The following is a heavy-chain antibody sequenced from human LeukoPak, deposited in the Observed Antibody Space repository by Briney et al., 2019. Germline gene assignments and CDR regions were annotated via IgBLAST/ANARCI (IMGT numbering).Heavy chain of an antibody. Sequence: ASVEVSCKVSGYTLTELSMHWVRQAPGKGLEWMGGFDPEDGETIYAQKFQGRVTMTEDTSTDTAYMELSSLRSEDTAVYYCATNRLELLRVTSFDYWGQGTLVAVSS. V-gene: IGHV1-24*01. D-gene: IGHD1-7*01. CDR3: ATNRLELLRVTSFDY. CDR2: FDPEDGET. J-gene: IGHJ4*02. CDR1: GYTLTELS.